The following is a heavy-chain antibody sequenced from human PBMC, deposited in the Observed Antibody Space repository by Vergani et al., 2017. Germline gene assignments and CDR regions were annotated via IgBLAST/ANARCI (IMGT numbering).Heavy chain of an antibody. J-gene: IGHJ4*02. CDR2: IYYSGST. CDR3: ARRRNDFWSGYSHRPKYXFDY. Sequence: QLQLQESGPGLVKPSETLSLTCTVSGGSISSTNYYWGWIRQPPGKGLEWIGSIYYSGSTYYNPSLESRVTISVDTSKNQFSLKLSSVTAADTAVYYCARRRNDFWSGYSHRPKYXFDYWGQGTLVTVSS. V-gene: IGHV4-39*01. CDR1: GGSISSTNYY. D-gene: IGHD3-3*01.